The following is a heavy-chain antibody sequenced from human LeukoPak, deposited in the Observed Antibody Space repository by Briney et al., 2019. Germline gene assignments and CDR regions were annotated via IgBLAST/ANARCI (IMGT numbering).Heavy chain of an antibody. D-gene: IGHD3-10*01. V-gene: IGHV4-34*01. Sequence: SETLSLTCAVYGGSFSGYYWSWIRQPPGKGLEWIGEINHSGSTNYNPSLKSRVTISVDTSKNQFSLKLSSVTAADTAVYYCARARLNYGSGSYYDTYLYYFDYWGQGTLVTVSS. CDR2: INHSGST. J-gene: IGHJ4*02. CDR3: ARARLNYGSGSYYDTYLYYFDY. CDR1: GGSFSGYY.